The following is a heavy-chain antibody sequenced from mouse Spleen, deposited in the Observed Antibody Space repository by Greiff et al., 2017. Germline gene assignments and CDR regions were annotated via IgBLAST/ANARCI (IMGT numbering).Heavy chain of an antibody. CDR3: ARKELRHYYFDY. CDR1: GYSITSGYY. Sequence: VQLKESGPGLVKPSQSLSLTCSVTGYSITSGYYWNWIRQFPGNKLEWMGYISYDGSNNYNPSLKNRISITRDTSKNQFFLKLNSVTTEDTATYYCARKELRHYYFDYWGQGTTLTVSS. V-gene: IGHV3-6*01. CDR2: ISYDGSN. J-gene: IGHJ2*01. D-gene: IGHD1-2*01.